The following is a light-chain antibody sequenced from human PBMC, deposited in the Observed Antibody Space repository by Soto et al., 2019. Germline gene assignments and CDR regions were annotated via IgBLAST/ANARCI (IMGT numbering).Light chain of an antibody. CDR1: SSNIGAGYD. J-gene: IGLJ1*01. CDR2: SNI. Sequence: QSVLAQPPSVSGAPGQRVTISCTESSSNIGAGYDVHWYQQLPGTAPKLLIYSNINRPSGVPDRFSGSKSGTSASLAITGLQAEDEADYYCQSYDNSLSGSNVFGTGTKVTVL. V-gene: IGLV1-40*01. CDR3: QSYDNSLSGSNV.